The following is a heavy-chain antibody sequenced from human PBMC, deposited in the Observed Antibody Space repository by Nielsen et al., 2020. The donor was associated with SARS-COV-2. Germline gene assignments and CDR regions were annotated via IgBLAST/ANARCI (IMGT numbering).Heavy chain of an antibody. Sequence: ASVKVSCKASGYTFTSYYMHWVRQAPGQGLEWMGIINPSGGSTSYAQKFQGRVTMTRDTSTSTVYMELSSLRSDDTAVYYCARDLWVLGSGSYPPHYWGQGTLVTVSS. CDR2: INPSGGST. J-gene: IGHJ4*02. V-gene: IGHV1-46*01. CDR3: ARDLWVLGSGSYPPHY. CDR1: GYTFTSYY. D-gene: IGHD3-10*02.